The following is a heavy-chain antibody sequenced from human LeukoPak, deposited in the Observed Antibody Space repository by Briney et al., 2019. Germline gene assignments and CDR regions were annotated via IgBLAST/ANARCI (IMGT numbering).Heavy chain of an antibody. CDR2: IYYSGST. CDR1: GGSISSYY. D-gene: IGHD3-22*01. J-gene: IGHJ4*02. V-gene: IGHV4-59*01. Sequence: SETLSLTCTVSGGSISSYYWSWIRQPPGKGLEWIGYIYYSGSTNYNPSLKSRVTISVDTSKNQFSLKLSSVTAADTAGYYCASSSRHYYDSSGYFDYWGQGTLVTVSS. CDR3: ASSSRHYYDSSGYFDY.